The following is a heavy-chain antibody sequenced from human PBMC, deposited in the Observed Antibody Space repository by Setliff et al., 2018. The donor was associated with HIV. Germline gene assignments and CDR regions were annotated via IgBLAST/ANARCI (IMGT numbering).Heavy chain of an antibody. Sequence: GGSLRLSCAASGFYFSIYAMSWVRQAPGKGLEWVSGISGSGGSTYYADSVKGRFTISRDNSKNTLYLQMNSLRAEDTAVYYCGREYCTNGVCYTSYFQHWGQGTLVTVSS. CDR1: GFYFSIYA. D-gene: IGHD2-8*01. V-gene: IGHV3-23*01. CDR3: GREYCTNGVCYTSYFQH. J-gene: IGHJ1*01. CDR2: ISGSGGST.